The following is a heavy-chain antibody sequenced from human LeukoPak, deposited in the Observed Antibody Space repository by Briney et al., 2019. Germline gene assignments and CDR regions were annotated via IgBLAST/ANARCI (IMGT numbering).Heavy chain of an antibody. CDR2: ICYSGST. Sequence: KASETLSRTCTVSGGSISSSSYYWGWIRQPPGKGLEWIGSICYSGSTYYNPSLKSRVTISVDTSKNQFSLKLSSVTAADTAVYYCARQYYDFWSGSAGDWFDPWGQGTLVTVSS. V-gene: IGHV4-39*01. D-gene: IGHD3-3*01. CDR3: ARQYYDFWSGSAGDWFDP. J-gene: IGHJ5*02. CDR1: GGSISSSSYY.